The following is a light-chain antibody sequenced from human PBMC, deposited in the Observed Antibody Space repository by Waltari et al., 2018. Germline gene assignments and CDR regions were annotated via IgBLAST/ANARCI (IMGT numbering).Light chain of an antibody. CDR2: DVT. CDR1: SSDVGGFNY. V-gene: IGLV2-11*01. Sequence: QSALTPPRSVSGSPGQSVTISCTGTSSDVGGFNYVSSYQQHPGNAPKLIIYDVTKRPSGVPDRFSGSKSGNTASLTISGLQAEDEADYYCCSYAGPYTLIIFGGGTKLTVV. J-gene: IGLJ2*01. CDR3: CSYAGPYTLII.